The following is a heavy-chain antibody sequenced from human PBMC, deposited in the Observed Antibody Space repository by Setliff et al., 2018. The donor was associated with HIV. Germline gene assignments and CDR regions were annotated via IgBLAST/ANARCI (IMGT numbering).Heavy chain of an antibody. Sequence: PGGSLRLSCAASGFTFSSYWMHWVRQAPGKGLVWVFGMNTDGSSTYYADSVKGRFTISRDNSKNTLYLQMNSLRAEDTAVYYCARDQWGYSYGYYYYYYMDVWGKGTTVTVSS. J-gene: IGHJ6*03. CDR1: GFTFSSYW. V-gene: IGHV3-74*01. D-gene: IGHD5-18*01. CDR2: MNTDGSST. CDR3: ARDQWGYSYGYYYYYYMDV.